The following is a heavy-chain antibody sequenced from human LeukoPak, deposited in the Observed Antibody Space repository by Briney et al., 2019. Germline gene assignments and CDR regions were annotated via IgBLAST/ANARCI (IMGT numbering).Heavy chain of an antibody. V-gene: IGHV3-21*01. J-gene: IGHJ3*02. CDR2: ISSSSSYI. CDR3: ARALGGSTGAFYI. Sequence: KPGGSLRLSCAASGFTFSSYSMNWVRQAPGKGLERVSSISSSSSYIYYADSVKGRFTISRDNAKNSLYLQMSSLRAEDTAVYYCARALGGSTGAFYIWGQGTMVTVSS. CDR1: GFTFSSYS. D-gene: IGHD3-16*01.